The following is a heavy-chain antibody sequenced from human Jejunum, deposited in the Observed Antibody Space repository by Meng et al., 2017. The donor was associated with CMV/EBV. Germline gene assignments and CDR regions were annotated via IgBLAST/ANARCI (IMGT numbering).Heavy chain of an antibody. V-gene: IGHV3-21*01. J-gene: IGHJ4*02. CDR2: IGSYNGYK. CDR3: ARAPLKPFNIEGAFDS. CDR1: FTFSLVS. Sequence: FTFSLVSMDWGRQTPGKGLEWVSSIGSYNGYKYYADSVQGRFTISRDDAKNSLYLQMDSLRAEDSAVYYCARAPLKPFNIEGAFDSWGQGALVTVSS. D-gene: IGHD1-14*01.